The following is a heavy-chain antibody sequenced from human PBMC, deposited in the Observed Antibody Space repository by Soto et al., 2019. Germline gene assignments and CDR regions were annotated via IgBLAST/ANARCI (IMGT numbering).Heavy chain of an antibody. V-gene: IGHV1-2*02. Sequence: GASVKVSCKASGYTFTDYYMHWVRQAPGQGLEWMGWINANSGGTNYPQKFQGRVTMTRDTSISTVYMELSSLRSDDTAVHYCASGGSSNLPDFWGRGTLVTVSS. CDR1: GYTFTDYY. CDR2: INANSGGT. CDR3: ASGGSSNLPDF. D-gene: IGHD6-13*01. J-gene: IGHJ4*02.